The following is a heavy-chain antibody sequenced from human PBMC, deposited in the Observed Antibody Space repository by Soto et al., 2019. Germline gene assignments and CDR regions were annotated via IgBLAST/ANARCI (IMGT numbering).Heavy chain of an antibody. CDR1: GYSFTSYW. CDR2: IYPGDSDT. J-gene: IGHJ6*02. V-gene: IGHV5-51*01. Sequence: PGESLKISCKGSGYSFTSYWIGWVRQMPGKGLEWMGIIYPGDSDTRYSPSFQGQVTISADKSISTAYLQWSSLKASDTAMYYRARRNQLGYYYYGMDVWGQGTTVTVSS. CDR3: ARRNQLGYYYYGMDV. D-gene: IGHD6-13*01.